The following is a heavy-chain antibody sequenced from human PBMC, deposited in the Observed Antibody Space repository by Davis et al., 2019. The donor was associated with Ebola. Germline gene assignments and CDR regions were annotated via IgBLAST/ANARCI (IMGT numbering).Heavy chain of an antibody. D-gene: IGHD3-22*01. CDR1: GYTFTSYA. J-gene: IGHJ4*02. V-gene: IGHV1-69*13. CDR2: IIPIFGTA. Sequence: AASVKVSCKASGYTFTSYAISWVRQAPGQGLEWMGGIIPIFGTANYAQKFQGRVTITADESTSTAYMELSSLRSEDTAVYYCAREGDYYDSSGYYHREFDYWGQGTLVTVSS. CDR3: AREGDYYDSSGYYHREFDY.